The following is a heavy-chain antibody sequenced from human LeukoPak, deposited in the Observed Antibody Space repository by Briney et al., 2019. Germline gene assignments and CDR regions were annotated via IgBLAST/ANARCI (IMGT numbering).Heavy chain of an antibody. V-gene: IGHV3-23*01. D-gene: IGHD3-10*01. Sequence: HPGGSLRLSCAASGFTFSAYAMSRVRQAPGKGLEWVSVISGSDGRTNYADSVKGRFTISRDNSKNTLYLQMNSLRAEDTAVYYCAKDYYGSGSSDYYYYGMDVWGQGTTVTVSS. CDR3: AKDYYGSGSSDYYYYGMDV. CDR1: GFTFSAYA. J-gene: IGHJ6*02. CDR2: ISGSDGRT.